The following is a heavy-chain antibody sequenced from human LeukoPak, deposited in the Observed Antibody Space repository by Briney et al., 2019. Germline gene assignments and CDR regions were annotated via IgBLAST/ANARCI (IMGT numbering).Heavy chain of an antibody. CDR2: IYSGGST. Sequence: PGGSLRLSCAASGFTVSSNYMSWVRQAPGKGLEWVSVIYSGGSTYYADSVKGRFTISRDNSKNTLYLLMNSLRAEDTAVYYCASSWIQLWLPDYWGQGTLVTVSS. CDR3: ASSWIQLWLPDY. D-gene: IGHD5-18*01. CDR1: GFTVSSNY. V-gene: IGHV3-53*01. J-gene: IGHJ4*02.